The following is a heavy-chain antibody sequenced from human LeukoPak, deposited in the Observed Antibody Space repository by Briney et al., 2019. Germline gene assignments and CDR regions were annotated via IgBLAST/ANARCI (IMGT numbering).Heavy chain of an antibody. D-gene: IGHD4-17*01. Sequence: PGGSLKLSCAASGFTFSGSAMHWVRQASGKGLEWVGRIRSKANSYATAYAASVKGRFTISRDDSKNTAYLQMNSLKTEDSAVYFCARGVHGDYVGDDYWGQGTLVTVSS. V-gene: IGHV3-73*01. CDR1: GFTFSGSA. CDR2: IRSKANSYAT. J-gene: IGHJ4*02. CDR3: ARGVHGDYVGDDY.